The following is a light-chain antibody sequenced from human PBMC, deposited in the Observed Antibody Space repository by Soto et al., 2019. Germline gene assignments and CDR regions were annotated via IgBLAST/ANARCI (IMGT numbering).Light chain of an antibody. CDR2: GAS. J-gene: IGKJ1*01. CDR1: QSVSNN. Sequence: EIVLTQSPGTLSLSPGERATLSCRASQSVSNNYLAWYQQKPGQAPRLLIYGASNRATGTPARFSGSGSGTEFTLTITSLQSEDFALYYCQQYHNLWTFGQGTEVEIK. V-gene: IGKV3-15*01. CDR3: QQYHNLWT.